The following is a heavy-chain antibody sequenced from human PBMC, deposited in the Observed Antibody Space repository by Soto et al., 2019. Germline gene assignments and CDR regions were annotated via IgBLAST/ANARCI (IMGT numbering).Heavy chain of an antibody. Sequence: PGGSLRLSCVASGFTFRSYTMNWVRQAPGKGLQWIGEIYHSGNTRNNPSLKSRVTMSVDKSNNQFSLNLMSVTAADTATYYCARDSRTGCSSTDCYMSWGRGILVTVSS. D-gene: IGHD2-2*01. V-gene: IGHV4-4*02. CDR1: GFTFRSYTM. CDR3: ARDSRTGCSSTDCYMS. J-gene: IGHJ5*02. CDR2: IYHSGNT.